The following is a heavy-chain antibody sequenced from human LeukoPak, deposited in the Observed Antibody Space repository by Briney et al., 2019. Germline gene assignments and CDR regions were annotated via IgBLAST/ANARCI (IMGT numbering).Heavy chain of an antibody. CDR1: GGSISSYY. Sequence: SVTLSLTCTVSGGSISSYYWSWLRQPAGKGLEWSGRIYTSGSTNYNPSLKSRVTMSVVTSKNQFSLKLSSVTAADTAVYYCARSVVVPAAIRGRYYYYGMDVWGQGTTVTVSS. V-gene: IGHV4-4*07. CDR2: IYTSGST. CDR3: ARSVVVPAAIRGRYYYYGMDV. D-gene: IGHD2-2*02. J-gene: IGHJ6*02.